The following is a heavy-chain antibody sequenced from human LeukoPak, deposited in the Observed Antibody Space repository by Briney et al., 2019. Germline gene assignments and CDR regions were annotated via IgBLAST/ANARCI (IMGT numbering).Heavy chain of an antibody. Sequence: GGSLRLSCVVSGFTVSSNYMSWVRQAPGKGLEWVSVIYSGGSTYYADSVKGRFAISRDNSKNTLYLQMNSLTAEDTAVYYCARDRRYSMDVWGQGITVTVSS. D-gene: IGHD2-2*02. CDR2: IYSGGST. V-gene: IGHV3-66*01. J-gene: IGHJ6*02. CDR1: GFTVSSNY. CDR3: ARDRRYSMDV.